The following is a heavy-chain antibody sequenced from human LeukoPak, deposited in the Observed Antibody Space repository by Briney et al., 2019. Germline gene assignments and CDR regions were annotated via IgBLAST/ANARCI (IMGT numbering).Heavy chain of an antibody. CDR3: ARYGSGSYVPSPVDY. V-gene: IGHV3-21*01. D-gene: IGHD3-10*01. CDR2: ISSSSSYI. CDR1: GFTFSSYS. J-gene: IGHJ4*02. Sequence: PGGSLRLSCAASGFTFSSYSMNWVRQAPGKGLEWVSSISSSSSYIYNADSVKGRFTISRDNAKNSLYLQMNSLRAEDTAVYYCARYGSGSYVPSPVDYWGQGTLVTVSS.